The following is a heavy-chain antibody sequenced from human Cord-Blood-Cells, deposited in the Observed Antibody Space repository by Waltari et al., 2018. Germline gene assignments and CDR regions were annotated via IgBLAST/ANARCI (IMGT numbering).Heavy chain of an antibody. J-gene: IGHJ6*02. V-gene: IGHV4-4*02. CDR2: IYHSGST. CDR1: GGSISSSNW. Sequence: QVQLQESGPGLVKPSGTLSLTCAVSGGSISSSNWWSWVRQPPGKGLEWIGEIYHSGSTNYNPSLKSRVTISVDKSKNQFSLKLSSVTAADTAVYYCARFYDFWSGYYKRNYYYGMDVWGQGTTVTVSS. D-gene: IGHD3-3*01. CDR3: ARFYDFWSGYYKRNYYYGMDV.